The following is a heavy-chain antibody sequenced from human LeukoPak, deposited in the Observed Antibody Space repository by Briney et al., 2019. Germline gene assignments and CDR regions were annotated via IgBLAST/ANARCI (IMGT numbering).Heavy chain of an antibody. D-gene: IGHD3-10*01. CDR3: ARDRVTMVRGVTLEYYFDY. V-gene: IGHV3-53*01. Sequence: GGSLRLSCAASGFTVSSNYMSWVRQAPGKGLEWVSVIYSGGSTYYADYVKGRFTISRDNSKNTLYLQRNSLRAEDTAVYYCARDRVTMVRGVTLEYYFDYWGQGTLVTVSS. J-gene: IGHJ4*02. CDR2: IYSGGST. CDR1: GFTVSSNY.